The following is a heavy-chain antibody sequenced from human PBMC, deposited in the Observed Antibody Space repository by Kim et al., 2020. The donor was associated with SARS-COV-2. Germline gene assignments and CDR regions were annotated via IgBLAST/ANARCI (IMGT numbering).Heavy chain of an antibody. V-gene: IGHV1-69*13. J-gene: IGHJ4*02. CDR1: GGTFSSYA. D-gene: IGHD2-15*01. CDR2: IIPIFGTA. CDR3: ARDVVCPSGGSCYSPYAY. Sequence: SVKVSCKASGGTFSSYAISWVRQAPGQGLEWMGGIIPIFGTANYAQKFQGRVTITADESTSTAYMELSSLRSEDTAVYYCARDVVCPSGGSCYSPYAYWGQGTLVTVSS.